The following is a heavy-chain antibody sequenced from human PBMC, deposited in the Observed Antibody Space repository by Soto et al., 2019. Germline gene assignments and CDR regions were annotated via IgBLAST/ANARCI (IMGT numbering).Heavy chain of an antibody. CDR1: GFTFRNYD. Sequence: VGSLRLSCAASGFTFRNYDMHWVRQAPGKGLEWMGVISFDGIKKYYADSVKGRFTISRDSSKNKLYIQMNSLRPEDTAVYYCGKPILSASYDCWNFWGQGTPVTVSS. V-gene: IGHV3-30*18. J-gene: IGHJ4*02. CDR3: GKPILSASYDCWNF. CDR2: ISFDGIKK. D-gene: IGHD3-16*01.